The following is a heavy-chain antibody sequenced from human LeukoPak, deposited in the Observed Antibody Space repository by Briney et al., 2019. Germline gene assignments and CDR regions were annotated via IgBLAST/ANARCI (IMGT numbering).Heavy chain of an antibody. CDR1: GGSFSGYY. V-gene: IGHV4-34*01. CDR2: IYYSGST. CDR3: ARPVVPAAGGSNWFDP. Sequence: PSETLSLTCAVYGGSFSGYYWSWIRQPPGKGLEWIGSIYYSGSTYYNPSLKSRVTISVDTSKNQFSLKLSSVTAADTAVYYCARPVVPAAGGSNWFDPWGQGTLVTVSS. D-gene: IGHD2-2*01. J-gene: IGHJ5*02.